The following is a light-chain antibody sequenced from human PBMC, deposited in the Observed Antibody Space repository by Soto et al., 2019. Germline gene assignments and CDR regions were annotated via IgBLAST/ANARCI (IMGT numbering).Light chain of an antibody. Sequence: QSVLTQPASVSGSPGQSISISCTGTSSDIGSYNHVSWYQQHPGKAPKMIIYEVSDRPSGVSNRFSGSKSGNTASLTISGLQAEDEAEYYCNSYRSSDTYIFRTGTKLTVL. V-gene: IGLV2-14*01. CDR2: EVS. CDR3: NSYRSSDTYI. J-gene: IGLJ1*01. CDR1: SSDIGSYNH.